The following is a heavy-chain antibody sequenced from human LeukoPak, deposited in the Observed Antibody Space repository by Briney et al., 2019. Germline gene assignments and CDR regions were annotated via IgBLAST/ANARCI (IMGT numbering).Heavy chain of an antibody. CDR1: GXTFSSYS. Sequence: GGSLRLSCAASGXTFSSYSMNWVRQAPGKGLEWVSYISSSSSTIYYADSVKGRFTISRDNAKNSLYLQMNSLRDEDTAVYYCARGRLVAAAGISPWGYWGQGTLVTVSS. V-gene: IGHV3-48*02. CDR2: ISSSSSTI. D-gene: IGHD6-13*01. J-gene: IGHJ4*02. CDR3: ARGRLVAAAGISPWGY.